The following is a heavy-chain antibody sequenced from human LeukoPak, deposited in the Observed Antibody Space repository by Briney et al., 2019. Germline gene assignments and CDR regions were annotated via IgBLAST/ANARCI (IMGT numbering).Heavy chain of an antibody. D-gene: IGHD2-2*01. CDR2: XXXXNGNT. V-gene: IGHV1-18*01. CDR1: GYTFTXXX. CDR3: ARDGGTKVVPAAMRADY. J-gene: IGHJ4*02. Sequence: ASVKVSCKASGYTFTXXXXXXXXXAPGXGXXXXXXXXXXNGNTXXAQKLQGXXXXXXXXSTSTAYMELRSLRSDDTAVYYCARDGGTKVVPAAMRADYWGQGTLVTVSS.